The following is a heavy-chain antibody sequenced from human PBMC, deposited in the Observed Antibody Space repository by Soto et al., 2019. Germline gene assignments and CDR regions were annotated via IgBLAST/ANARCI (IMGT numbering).Heavy chain of an antibody. V-gene: IGHV4-34*01. Sequence: SETLSLTCAVYGGSVNGYYWNWIRQPPGKGLEWIGEINHTGGTHYNPSLKSRVTISVDTSKNQFSLRLSSVTAADTAIYYCATRITVFGLLIPPFDPWGQGTQVTVSS. CDR2: INHTGGT. J-gene: IGHJ5*02. CDR1: GGSVNGYY. D-gene: IGHD3-3*01. CDR3: ATRITVFGLLIPPFDP.